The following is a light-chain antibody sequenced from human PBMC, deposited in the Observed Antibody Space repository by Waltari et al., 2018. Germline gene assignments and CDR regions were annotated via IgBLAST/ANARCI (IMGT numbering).Light chain of an antibody. CDR3: QQYYDTPGT. J-gene: IGKJ2*01. CDR2: LAS. CDR1: QSVFYNSNNKNY. V-gene: IGKV4-1*01. Sequence: DFVMTQSPDSLAVSLGERATINCRSSQSVFYNSNNKNYLAWYQQKPGQPPKLLIYLASTRLSGVPDRFSGSGSGTDFTLTISSLQAEDVAIYYCQQYYDTPGTFGQGTKLEIK.